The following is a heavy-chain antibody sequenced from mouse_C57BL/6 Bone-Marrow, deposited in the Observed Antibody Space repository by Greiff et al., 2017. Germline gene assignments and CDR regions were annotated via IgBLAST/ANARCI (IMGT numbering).Heavy chain of an antibody. J-gene: IGHJ2*01. V-gene: IGHV1-53*01. CDR1: GYTFTSYW. CDR2: INPSNGGT. D-gene: IGHD1-1*01. Sequence: QVQLQQSGTELVKPGASVKLSCKASGYTFTSYWMHWVKQRPGQGLEWIGNINPSNGGTNYNEKFKSKATLTVDKSSSTAYMQLSSLTSEDSAVYYCAREDMGYYGSLDYWGQGTTLTVSS. CDR3: AREDMGYYGSLDY.